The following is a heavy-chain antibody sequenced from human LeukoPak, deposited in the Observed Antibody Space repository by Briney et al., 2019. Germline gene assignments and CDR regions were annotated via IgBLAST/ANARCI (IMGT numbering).Heavy chain of an antibody. CDR1: GGSISSSDYY. J-gene: IGHJ5*02. Sequence: SETLSLTCTVSGGSISSSDYYWGWIRQPPGKGLEWIGEINHSGSTNYNPSLKSRVTISVDTSKNQFSLKLSSVTAADTAVYYCARRGYCSSTSCPRNWFDPWGQGTLVTVSS. CDR3: ARRGYCSSTSCPRNWFDP. D-gene: IGHD2-2*01. V-gene: IGHV4-39*01. CDR2: INHSGST.